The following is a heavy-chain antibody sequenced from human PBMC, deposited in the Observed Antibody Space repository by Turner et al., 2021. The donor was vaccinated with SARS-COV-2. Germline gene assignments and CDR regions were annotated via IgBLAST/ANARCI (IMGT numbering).Heavy chain of an antibody. J-gene: IGHJ4*02. D-gene: IGHD1-26*01. CDR2: ISWSSANI. V-gene: IGHV3-9*01. Sequence: EVQLVESGGGLVQPGRYLRLSCAAPGFTFDDYAMHWVRQAPGKGLEWVSCISWSSANIGYADSVKGRFTISRDNAKNSLYLQMSSLRAEDTALYYCAKDIGPLVSGSYHDYWGQGTLVTVSS. CDR3: AKDIGPLVSGSYHDY. CDR1: GFTFDDYA.